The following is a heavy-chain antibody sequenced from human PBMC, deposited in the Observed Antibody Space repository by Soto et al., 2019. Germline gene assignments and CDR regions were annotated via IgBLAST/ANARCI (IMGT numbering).Heavy chain of an antibody. V-gene: IGHV1-69*01. CDR3: ARVAYTSRATHWFDC. J-gene: IGHJ5*01. Sequence: QVQLVQSGAEVKKPGSSVKVSCKASGGTFTNYAVSWVRQAPGQGPEWMGDIIPLFGTTNYAQKFQGRLTNFADESTRQGYMGLDNLRSEDTAPYYCARVAYTSRATHWFDCWGQGTLVTVSS. CDR1: GGTFTNYA. D-gene: IGHD3-16*01. CDR2: IIPLFGTT.